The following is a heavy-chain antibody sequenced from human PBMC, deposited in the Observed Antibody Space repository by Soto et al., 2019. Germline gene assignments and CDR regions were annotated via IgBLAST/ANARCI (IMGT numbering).Heavy chain of an antibody. CDR2: IYYSGST. D-gene: IGHD5-18*01. Sequence: SETLSLTCTVSGGSISSYYWSWIRQPPGKGLEWIGYIYYSGSTNYNPSLKSRVTTSVDTSKNQFSLKLSSVTAADTAVYYCARGWIQLSRPGMDVWGQGTTVTVSS. CDR3: ARGWIQLSRPGMDV. CDR1: GGSISSYY. V-gene: IGHV4-59*08. J-gene: IGHJ6*02.